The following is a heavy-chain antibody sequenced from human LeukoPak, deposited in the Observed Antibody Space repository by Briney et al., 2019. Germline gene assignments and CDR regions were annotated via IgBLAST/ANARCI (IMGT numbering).Heavy chain of an antibody. J-gene: IGHJ6*03. Sequence: SETLSLTCTVSGGSISSSSYYWGWIRQPPGKGLEWIGSIYYSGSTYYNPSLKSRVTISVDTSKNQFSLKLSSVTAADTAVYYCARDPQRGYYMDVRGKGTTVTVSS. CDR2: IYYSGST. CDR1: GGSISSSSYY. CDR3: ARDPQRGYYMDV. V-gene: IGHV4-39*07.